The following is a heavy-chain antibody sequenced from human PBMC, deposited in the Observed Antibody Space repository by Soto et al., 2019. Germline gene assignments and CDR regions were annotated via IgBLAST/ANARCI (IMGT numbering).Heavy chain of an antibody. D-gene: IGHD3-16*01. CDR2: IYWDDDK. J-gene: IGHJ3*02. CDR1: GFSLSTSGVG. V-gene: IGHV2-5*02. CDR3: AHRNWGTDAFDI. Sequence: QITLKESGPTLVKPTQTLTLTCTFSGFSLSTSGVGVGWIRQPPGKALEWLVLIYWDDDKRYSPSLKSRLTITKDTSKNQVVLTMTNMDPVDTATYYCAHRNWGTDAFDIWGQGTMVTVSS.